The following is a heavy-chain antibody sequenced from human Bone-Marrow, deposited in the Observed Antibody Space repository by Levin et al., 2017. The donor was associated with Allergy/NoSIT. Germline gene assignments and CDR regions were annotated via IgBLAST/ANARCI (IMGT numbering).Heavy chain of an antibody. D-gene: IGHD2-15*01. Sequence: SETLSLTCTVSGGPISEYYWTWIRQPPGKGLEWIGYIYHGGANYNPSLKSRVTISVDTPKNQFSLRLNSVTTADTAVYYCARLNSGGWKLMGYHLDNWGQGTLATVSS. CDR2: IYHGGA. J-gene: IGHJ4*02. CDR3: ARLNSGGWKLMGYHLDN. V-gene: IGHV4-59*01. CDR1: GGPISEYY.